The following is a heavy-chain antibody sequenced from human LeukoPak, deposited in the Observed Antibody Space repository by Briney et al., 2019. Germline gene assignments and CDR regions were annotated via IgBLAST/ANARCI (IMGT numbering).Heavy chain of an antibody. J-gene: IGHJ4*02. Sequence: GGSLRLSCAASGFTFSSYWMSWVRQAPGKGLEWVSSISSSSSYIYYADSVKGRFTISRDNAKNSLYLQMNSLRAEDTAVYYCARVGDYCSSTSCYQAPDYWGQGTLVTVSS. CDR1: GFTFSSYW. D-gene: IGHD2-2*01. CDR2: ISSSSSYI. V-gene: IGHV3-21*01. CDR3: ARVGDYCSSTSCYQAPDY.